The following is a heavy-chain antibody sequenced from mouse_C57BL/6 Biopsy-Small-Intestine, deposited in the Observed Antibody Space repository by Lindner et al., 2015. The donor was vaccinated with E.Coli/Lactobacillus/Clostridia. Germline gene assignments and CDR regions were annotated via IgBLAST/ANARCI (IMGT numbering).Heavy chain of an antibody. CDR3: AREDYYFGTSYAWFVY. CDR2: IYPGDGDT. J-gene: IGHJ3*01. V-gene: IGHV1-82*01. D-gene: IGHD1-1*01. Sequence: VQLQESGPELVKPGASVKISCKASGYAFSSSWMNWVKQRPGKGLEWIGRIYPGDGDTNYNGKFKGKATLTADKSSTTAYMELSSLTSEDSAVYFCAREDYYFGTSYAWFVYWGQGTLVTVSA. CDR1: GYAFSSSW.